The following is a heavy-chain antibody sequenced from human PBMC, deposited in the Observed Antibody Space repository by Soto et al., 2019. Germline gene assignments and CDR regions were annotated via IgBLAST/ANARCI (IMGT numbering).Heavy chain of an antibody. CDR3: AREVWNMGWLRGRYMDV. Sequence: PSETLSLTCTVSGGSISSYYWSWIRQPPGKGLEWIGYIYYSGSTNYNPSLKSRVTISVDTSKNQFSLKLSSVTAADTAVYYCAREVWNMGWLRGRYMDVWGKGTTVTVSS. V-gene: IGHV4-59*01. CDR1: GGSISSYY. J-gene: IGHJ6*03. CDR2: IYYSGST. D-gene: IGHD5-12*01.